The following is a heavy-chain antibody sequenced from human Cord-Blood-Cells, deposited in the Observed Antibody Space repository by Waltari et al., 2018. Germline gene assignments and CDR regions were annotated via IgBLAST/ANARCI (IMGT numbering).Heavy chain of an antibody. CDR3: AHSYQLVPNAFDI. V-gene: IGHV2-5*01. CDR2: IYWNDEK. J-gene: IGHJ3*02. D-gene: IGHD6-6*01. CDR1: GLSLSTSGVG. Sequence: QITLKESGPTLVKPTQTLPLTCTSSGLSLSTSGVGVGWIRQPPGKALEWLALIYWNDEKCYSPSLKRRLTITEDTSKNQLVLTMTCVDPVDTAIYYCAHSYQLVPNAFDIWGQGTMVTVSS.